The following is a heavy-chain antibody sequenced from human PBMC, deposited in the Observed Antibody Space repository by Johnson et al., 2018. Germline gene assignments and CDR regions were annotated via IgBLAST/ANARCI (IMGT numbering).Heavy chain of an antibody. CDR3: AKSSSITIIGSAFDI. Sequence: QERLVQSGGGVVQPGRSLRLSCAASGFTFSSYGMHWVRQAPGKGLEWVAVISYDGSNKYYADSVKGRFTISRDNSKNTLYMQMNSLRAEDTAVYYCAKSSSITIIGSAFDIRGQGTMVTVSS. D-gene: IGHD3-22*01. V-gene: IGHV3-30*18. J-gene: IGHJ3*02. CDR1: GFTFSSYG. CDR2: ISYDGSNK.